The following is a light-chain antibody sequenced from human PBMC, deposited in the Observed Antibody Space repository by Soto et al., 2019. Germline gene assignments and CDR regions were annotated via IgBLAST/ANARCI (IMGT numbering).Light chain of an antibody. CDR3: GTWDSSLSAGV. Sequence: QSALTQPASVSGSPGQSITISCTGTSSDVGGYNYVSWYQQHPGKAPKLMIFEVSHRPSGVSNRFSGSKSGNTASLTISGLQAEDEADYYCGTWDSSLSAGVFGGGTKLTVL. CDR1: SSDVGGYNY. V-gene: IGLV2-14*01. J-gene: IGLJ3*02. CDR2: EVS.